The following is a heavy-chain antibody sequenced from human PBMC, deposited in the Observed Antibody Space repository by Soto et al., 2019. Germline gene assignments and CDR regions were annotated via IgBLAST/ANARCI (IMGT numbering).Heavy chain of an antibody. CDR3: ARGGISGTTGRLDY. CDR2: INHSEST. V-gene: IGHV4-34*02. Sequence: QVQLQQWGAGLLKPAETLSLTCAVYGVSLSGYYWSWIRQPPGKGLEWIGEINHSESTNYNPSLKSRVTISIDTSKNQFSLKLTSVTAADTAVYYCARGGISGTTGRLDYWGQGTLVTVSS. CDR1: GVSLSGYY. J-gene: IGHJ4*02. D-gene: IGHD1-20*01.